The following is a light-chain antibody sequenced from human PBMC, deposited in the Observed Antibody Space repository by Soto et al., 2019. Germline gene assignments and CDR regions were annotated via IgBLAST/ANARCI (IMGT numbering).Light chain of an antibody. CDR1: SSDFGGYNF. J-gene: IGLJ2*01. Sequence: QSVLTQPASVSGSPGQSITISCTGTSSDFGGYNFVSWYEQHPGKAPKLIIYEVNGRPSGVSDRFSGSKSGTTASLTISGLQAEDEADYYCSSYTSSNTLVVFGGGTKVTVL. CDR3: SSYTSSNTLVV. V-gene: IGLV2-14*01. CDR2: EVN.